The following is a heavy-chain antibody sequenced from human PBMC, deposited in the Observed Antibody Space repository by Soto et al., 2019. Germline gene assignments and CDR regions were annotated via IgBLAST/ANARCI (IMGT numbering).Heavy chain of an antibody. V-gene: IGHV3-74*01. CDR1: GFTVSSYW. D-gene: IGHD3-10*01. CDR2: IKSDGSST. CDR3: AREGSDYELEY. Sequence: GGSLRLSCAASGFTVSSYWMHWVRQAPGKGLVWVSRIKSDGSSTSYADSVKGRFTISRDTAKNTLYLQMNSLRAEDTAVYYCAREGSDYELEYWGQGTLVTVSS. J-gene: IGHJ4*02.